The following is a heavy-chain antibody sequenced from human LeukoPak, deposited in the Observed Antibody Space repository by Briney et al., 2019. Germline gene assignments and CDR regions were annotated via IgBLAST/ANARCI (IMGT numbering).Heavy chain of an antibody. CDR1: GGSISSGGYY. V-gene: IGHV4-61*02. Sequence: SETLSLTCTVSGGSISSGGYYWTWIRQPAGKGLELIGRIYTSGSSSYNPSLKSRVTISVDTSKNQFSLKLSSVTAADTAVYYCASQNYCSGGSCPHNWFDPWGQGTLVTVSS. J-gene: IGHJ5*02. CDR2: IYTSGSS. CDR3: ASQNYCSGGSCPHNWFDP. D-gene: IGHD2-15*01.